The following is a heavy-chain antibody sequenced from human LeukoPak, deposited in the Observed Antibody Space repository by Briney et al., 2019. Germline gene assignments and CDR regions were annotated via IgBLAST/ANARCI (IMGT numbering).Heavy chain of an antibody. CDR3: TTDRGYSTLDD. V-gene: IGHV3-7*01. Sequence: GGSLRLSCAASGFTFGSYAMSWVRQAPGKGLEWVANINQDGSKKDHVDSVKGRFTISRDNAKKTLYLQMDSLRTDDTAVYYCTTDRGYSTLDDWGQGTLVTVSS. CDR1: GFTFGSYA. CDR2: INQDGSKK. J-gene: IGHJ4*02. D-gene: IGHD3-10*01.